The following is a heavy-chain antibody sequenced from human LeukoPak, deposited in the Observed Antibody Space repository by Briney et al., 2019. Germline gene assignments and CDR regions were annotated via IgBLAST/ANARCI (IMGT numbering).Heavy chain of an antibody. J-gene: IGHJ1*01. V-gene: IGHV1-69*13. CDR2: ITPMFGTS. CDR3: ARDSSEFRSLLFH. D-gene: IGHD1-14*01. CDR1: GGTFSRHT. Sequence: GASVKVPCKASGGTFSRHTISWVRQSPGQGLEWMGGITPMFGTSNYAQKFRGRVTITADESTSTAYVELSSLRSEDTAVYYCARDSSEFRSLLFHWGQGTLVTVSS.